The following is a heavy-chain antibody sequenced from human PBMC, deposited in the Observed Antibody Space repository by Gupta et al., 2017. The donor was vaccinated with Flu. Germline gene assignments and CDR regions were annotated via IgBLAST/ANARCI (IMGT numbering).Heavy chain of an antibody. V-gene: IGHV1-46*01. Sequence: QVQLVQSGAEVKKPGASVKVSCKASGYTFTSFCLHWVRQAPGQGLEWMGIINRSDGSTRYAHNFQGRVTMTRDTSTSTVFLELSGLRSEDTAVYYCAREDSESSGSTPNYFDYWGQGTLVTVSS. CDR2: INRSDGST. D-gene: IGHD3-22*01. J-gene: IGHJ4*02. CDR3: AREDSESSGSTPNYFDY. CDR1: GYTFTSFC.